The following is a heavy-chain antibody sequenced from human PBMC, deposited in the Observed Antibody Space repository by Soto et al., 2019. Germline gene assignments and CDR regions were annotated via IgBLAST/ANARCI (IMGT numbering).Heavy chain of an antibody. CDR2: IIPILGIA. CDR1: GGTFSSYT. Sequence: SVKVSCKASGGTFSSYTISWVRQAPGQGLGWMGRIIPILGIANYAQKFQGRVTITADKSTSTAYMELSSLRSEDTAVYYCALLLWSAQAHYYYMDVWGKGTTVTVSS. V-gene: IGHV1-69*02. D-gene: IGHD2-2*01. J-gene: IGHJ6*03. CDR3: ALLLWSAQAHYYYMDV.